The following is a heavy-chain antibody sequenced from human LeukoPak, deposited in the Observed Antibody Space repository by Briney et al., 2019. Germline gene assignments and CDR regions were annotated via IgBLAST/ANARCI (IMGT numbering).Heavy chain of an antibody. Sequence: GGSLRLSCAASGFTFSSYGMHWVRQAPGKGLEWVAVIWNDGSKSNYPDSVKGRFTISRDDSKNTLFLQMSSLRVEDTAVYYCARDYASFDIWGQGTMVTVSS. CDR1: GFTFSSYG. CDR2: IWNDGSKS. V-gene: IGHV3-33*01. D-gene: IGHD3-16*01. CDR3: ARDYASFDI. J-gene: IGHJ3*02.